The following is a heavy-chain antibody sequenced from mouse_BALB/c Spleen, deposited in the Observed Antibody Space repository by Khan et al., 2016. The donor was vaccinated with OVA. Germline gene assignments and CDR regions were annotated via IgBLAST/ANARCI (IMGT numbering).Heavy chain of an antibody. CDR2: ITYSGAT. V-gene: IGHV3-2*02. CDR1: GYSITSDYA. J-gene: IGHJ3*01. D-gene: IGHD2-2*01. Sequence: EVQLQESGPGLVKPSQSLSLTCTVTGYSITSDYAWNWIRQFPGNKLEWMGYITYSGATSHNPSLNSRISITRDTSKNQFFLHLNSVTSEDTATYYCVRRVYGYDGAYFPYWGQGTLVTVSS. CDR3: VRRVYGYDGAYFPY.